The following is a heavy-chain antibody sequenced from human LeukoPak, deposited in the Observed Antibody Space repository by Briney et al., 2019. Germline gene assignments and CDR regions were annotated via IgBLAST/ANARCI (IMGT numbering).Heavy chain of an antibody. Sequence: GGSLRLSCAASGFTFSSYAMSWVRQAPGEGLEWVSAISSSGGSTYHAESVKGRFTISRDNSKNTLYLQMNSLRAEDTAVYYCAKQLGYCSDGSCYFPYWGQGTLVTVSS. J-gene: IGHJ4*02. CDR3: AKQLGYCSDGSCYFPY. CDR1: GFTFSSYA. CDR2: ISSSGGST. D-gene: IGHD2-15*01. V-gene: IGHV3-23*01.